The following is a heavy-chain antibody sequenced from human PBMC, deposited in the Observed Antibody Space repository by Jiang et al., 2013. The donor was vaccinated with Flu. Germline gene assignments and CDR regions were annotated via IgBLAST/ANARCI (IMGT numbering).Heavy chain of an antibody. D-gene: IGHD6-19*01. V-gene: IGHV6-1*01. CDR1: GDSVSSNSAA. J-gene: IGHJ5*02. CDR3: ARGYGQWLVGAWFDP. Sequence: QTLSLTCAISGDSVSSNSAAWNWIRQSPSRGLEWLGRTYYGSKWYNDYAVSVKSRITINPDTSKNQFSLQLNSVTPEDTAVYYCARGYGQWLVGAWFDPWGQGTLVTVSS. CDR2: TYYGSKWYN.